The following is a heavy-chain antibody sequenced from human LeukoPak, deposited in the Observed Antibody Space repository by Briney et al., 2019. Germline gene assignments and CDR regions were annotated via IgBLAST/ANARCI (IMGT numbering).Heavy chain of an antibody. CDR1: GFTFSSYG. D-gene: IGHD2-2*01. Sequence: PGRSLRLSCAASGFTFSSYGMPWVRQAPGKGLEWVAVIWYDGSNKYYADSVKGRFTISRDNSKNTLYLQMNSLRAEDTAVYYCARATVPAAIRASQYYYYGMDVWGQGTTVTVSS. CDR3: ARATVPAAIRASQYYYYGMDV. J-gene: IGHJ6*02. V-gene: IGHV3-33*01. CDR2: IWYDGSNK.